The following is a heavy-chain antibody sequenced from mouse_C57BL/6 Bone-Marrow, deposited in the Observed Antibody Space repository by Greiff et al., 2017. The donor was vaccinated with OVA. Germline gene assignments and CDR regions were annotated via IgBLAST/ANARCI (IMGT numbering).Heavy chain of an antibody. CDR3: ARAGYYDAMDY. CDR2: ISNLAYSI. Sequence: EVKLMESGGGLVQPGGSLKLSCAASGFTFSDYGMAWVRQAPRKGPEWVAFISNLAYSIYYADTVTGRFTISRENAKNTLYLEMSSLRSEDTAMYYCARAGYYDAMDYWGQGTSVTVSS. V-gene: IGHV5-15*01. J-gene: IGHJ4*01. CDR1: GFTFSDYG. D-gene: IGHD2-2*01.